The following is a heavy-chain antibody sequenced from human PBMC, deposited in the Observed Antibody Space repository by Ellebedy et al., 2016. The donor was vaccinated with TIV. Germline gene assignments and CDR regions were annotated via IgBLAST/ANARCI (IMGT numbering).Heavy chain of an antibody. CDR1: GITLNNYA. J-gene: IGHJ6*02. Sequence: GESLKISCAASGITLNNYAVNWVRQAPGKGLAWVSVISGSGGSAAYTDSVKGRFNISRDNSKNTIYLQMNNLRAEDTAVYYCAKGVGDGWFYYGLDVWGQGTTVTVSS. D-gene: IGHD1-26*01. CDR3: AKGVGDGWFYYGLDV. CDR2: ISGSGGSA. V-gene: IGHV3-23*01.